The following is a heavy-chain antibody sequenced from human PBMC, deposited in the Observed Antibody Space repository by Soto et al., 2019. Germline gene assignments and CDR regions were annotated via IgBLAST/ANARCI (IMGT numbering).Heavy chain of an antibody. D-gene: IGHD2-15*01. J-gene: IGHJ6*02. CDR3: ATGGGYCSGGSCYPTPYYGMDV. Sequence: GASVKVSCKASGGTFSSYAISWVRQAPGQGLGWMGGIIPIFGTANYAQKFQGRVTITADESTSTAYMELSSLRSEDTAVYYCATGGGYCSGGSCYPTPYYGMDVWGQGTTVTVSS. V-gene: IGHV1-69*13. CDR2: IIPIFGTA. CDR1: GGTFSSYA.